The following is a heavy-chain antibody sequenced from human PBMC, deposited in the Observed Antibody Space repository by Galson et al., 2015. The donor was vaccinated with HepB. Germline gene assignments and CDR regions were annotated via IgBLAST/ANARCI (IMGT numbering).Heavy chain of an antibody. D-gene: IGHD3-3*01. J-gene: IGHJ6*03. CDR1: GFTFSSYG. Sequence: SLRLSCAASGFTFSSYGMHWVRQAPGKGLEWVAVIWYDGSNKYYADSVKGRFTISRDNSKNTLYLQMNSLRAEDTAVYYCARDGSLFEVAPYYYYYYMDVWGKGTTVTVSS. V-gene: IGHV3-33*01. CDR2: IWYDGSNK. CDR3: ARDGSLFEVAPYYYYYYMDV.